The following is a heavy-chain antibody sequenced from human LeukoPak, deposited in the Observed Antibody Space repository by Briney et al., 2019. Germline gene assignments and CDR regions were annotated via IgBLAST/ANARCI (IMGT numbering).Heavy chain of an antibody. J-gene: IGHJ4*02. D-gene: IGHD3-3*01. V-gene: IGHV3-21*01. CDR2: ISSSSSYI. CDR3: AREYYYDFWSGYCPVDY. Sequence: GALRLSCAASGFTFSSYSMNWVRQAPGKGLEWASSISSSSSYIYYADSVKGRFTISRDNAKNSLYLQMNSLRAEDTAVYYCAREYYYDFWSGYCPVDYWGQGTLVTVSS. CDR1: GFTFSSYS.